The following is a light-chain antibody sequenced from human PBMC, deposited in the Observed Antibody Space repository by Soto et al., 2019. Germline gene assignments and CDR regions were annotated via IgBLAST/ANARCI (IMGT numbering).Light chain of an antibody. J-gene: IGLJ1*01. CDR1: SSDVGGYDY. V-gene: IGLV2-14*01. Sequence: QSVLTQPASVSGSPGQSVTISCTGASSDVGGYDYVSWYQQHPGNAPKLILYEVNNRPSGVSNHFSGSKSGNTASLIISGLQADDEADYYCSSYSTTSTLVFGSGTKLTVL. CDR2: EVN. CDR3: SSYSTTSTLV.